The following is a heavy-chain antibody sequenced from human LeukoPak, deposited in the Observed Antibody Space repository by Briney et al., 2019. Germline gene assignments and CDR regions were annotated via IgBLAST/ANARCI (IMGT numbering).Heavy chain of an antibody. J-gene: IGHJ4*02. Sequence: ASVKVSCKASGYTFTGHYMYWVRQAPGQGLGWVGWINPNSGATNYAQKFQGRVTMTRDTSISTAYMDLSRLISDDTAVYYCASGGYKLDYWGQGTLVTVSS. CDR1: GYTFTGHY. CDR3: ASGGYKLDY. V-gene: IGHV1-2*02. CDR2: INPNSGAT. D-gene: IGHD5-18*01.